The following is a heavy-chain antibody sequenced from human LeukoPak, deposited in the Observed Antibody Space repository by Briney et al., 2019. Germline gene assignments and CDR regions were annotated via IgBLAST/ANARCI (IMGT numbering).Heavy chain of an antibody. J-gene: IGHJ6*02. CDR2: ISYDASNK. D-gene: IGHD3-22*01. Sequence: GGSLRLSCAASGFTFSNYGMHWVRQAPGKGLEWVAVISYDASNKYYADSVKGQFTISRDSSKNTLYLQMNSLRAEDTAVYYCAKDLDDSTGRMAVSGQGTTVTVSS. V-gene: IGHV3-30*18. CDR3: AKDLDDSTGRMAV. CDR1: GFTFSNYG.